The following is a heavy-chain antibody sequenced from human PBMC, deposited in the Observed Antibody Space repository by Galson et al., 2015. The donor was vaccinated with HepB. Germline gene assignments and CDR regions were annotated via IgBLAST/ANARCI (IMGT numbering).Heavy chain of an antibody. D-gene: IGHD6-6*01. V-gene: IGHV3-48*01. CDR3: ARIATVRKIATRPFDYYYYMDV. J-gene: IGHJ6*03. Sequence: SLRLSCAASGFTFSSYTMNWVRQAPGKGLESVSYISSTGTTMYYADSAKGRFTISRDNAQNSLYLQMNSLRAEDTAVYYCARIATVRKIATRPFDYYYYMDVWGKGTTVTVSS. CDR2: ISSTGTTM. CDR1: GFTFSSYT.